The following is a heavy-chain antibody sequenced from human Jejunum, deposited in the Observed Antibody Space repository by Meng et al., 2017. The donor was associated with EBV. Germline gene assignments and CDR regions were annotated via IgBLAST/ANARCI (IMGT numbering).Heavy chain of an antibody. CDR2: IIPIFGTT. CDR3: ARSFGGLIADSVEY. D-gene: IGHD3-16*02. Sequence: QVQLVQSGAEVKRPGSSVKVSCKAAGGTFTNYAFSWVRQAPGQGLEWMGGIIPIFGTTTYAQKFQGRVTITADKSTSTAYMELSSLRSEDTAVYRCARSFGGLIADSVEYWGQGTLVTVSS. CDR1: GGTFTNYA. V-gene: IGHV1-69*06. J-gene: IGHJ4*01.